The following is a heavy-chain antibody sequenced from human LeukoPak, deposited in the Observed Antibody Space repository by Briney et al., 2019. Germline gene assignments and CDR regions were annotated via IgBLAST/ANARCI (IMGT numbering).Heavy chain of an antibody. CDR2: LSYDGSTK. V-gene: IGHV3-30*04. D-gene: IGHD3-10*01. CDR1: GFRFSTYA. Sequence: GRSLSLSCAASGFRFSTYAMHWVRQAPGKGLEWVAVLSYDGSTKYYADSVKGRFTISRDNSKNTLYLQMNSLRAEDTAVYFCARDSSVRGVISDWGQGALLTVSS. J-gene: IGHJ4*02. CDR3: ARDSSVRGVISD.